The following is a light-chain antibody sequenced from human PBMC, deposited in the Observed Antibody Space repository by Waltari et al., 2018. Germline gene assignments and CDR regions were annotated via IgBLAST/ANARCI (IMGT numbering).Light chain of an antibody. CDR1: QSVSSGY. CDR3: QQYGSSPFT. CDR2: GAS. V-gene: IGKV3-20*01. J-gene: IGKJ3*01. Sequence: EIVLTQPPGTLPLSPGERATLSCRASQSVSSGYLAWYQQKPGQAPRLLIYGASSRATGIPDRFSGSGSGTDFTLTISRLEPEDFAVYYCQQYGSSPFTFGPGTKVDIK.